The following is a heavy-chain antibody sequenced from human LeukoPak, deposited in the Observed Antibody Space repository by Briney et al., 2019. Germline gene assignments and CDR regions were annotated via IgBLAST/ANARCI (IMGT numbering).Heavy chain of an antibody. Sequence: SETLSLTCTVSGGSISSYYWSWIRQPPGKGLEWIWYIYYSGSTNYNPSLKSRVTISVDTSKNQFSLKLSSVTAADTAVYYCARTVTDYYYYYMDVWGKGTTVTVSS. V-gene: IGHV4-59*01. J-gene: IGHJ6*03. CDR2: IYYSGST. CDR3: ARTVTDYYYYYMDV. CDR1: GGSISSYY. D-gene: IGHD4-11*01.